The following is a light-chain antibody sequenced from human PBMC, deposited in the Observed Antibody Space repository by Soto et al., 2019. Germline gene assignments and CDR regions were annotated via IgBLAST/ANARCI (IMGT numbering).Light chain of an antibody. Sequence: EPLVTKTSETLSVSPGERATLSCWASQSVSSKLAWYQQKPGQAPRLLIYGASTRATGIPARCSGSGTWAEGIRITGSLLSEDYAGYYCLQYNNLTSCAFGQGTRLEIK. CDR3: LQYNNLTSCA. CDR1: QSVSSK. CDR2: GAS. V-gene: IGKV3D-15*01. J-gene: IGKJ5*01.